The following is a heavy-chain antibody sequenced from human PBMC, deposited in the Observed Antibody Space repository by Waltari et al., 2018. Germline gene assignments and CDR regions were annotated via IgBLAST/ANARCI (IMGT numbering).Heavy chain of an antibody. Sequence: QVQLVQSGTEVKKPGASVKVSCKASGYPFAGPYIHWVRQAPGQGLEWMGWINPKSGETSYALKLEGRVTLTTDTATTTAFMELSDLKSDDTAIYYCAKDRYTSTWGSGTGDSWGQGTLVTVSS. J-gene: IGHJ4*02. CDR1: GYPFAGPY. D-gene: IGHD6-19*01. CDR3: AKDRYTSTWGSGTGDS. CDR2: INPKSGET. V-gene: IGHV1-2*02.